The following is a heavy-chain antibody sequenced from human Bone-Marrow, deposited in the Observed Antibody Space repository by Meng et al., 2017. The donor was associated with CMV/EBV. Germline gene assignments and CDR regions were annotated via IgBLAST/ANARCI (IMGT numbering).Heavy chain of an antibody. D-gene: IGHD6-19*01. V-gene: IGHV3-21*01. CDR3: ARARSSVAGTFFYGY. Sequence: SGFTFSSYSMNWVRQAPGKGLEWVSSISSSSSYIYYADSVKGRFTISRDNAKNSLYLQMNSLRAEDTAVYYCARARSSVAGTFFYGYWGKG. CDR2: ISSSSSYI. J-gene: IGHJ4*02. CDR1: GFTFSSYS.